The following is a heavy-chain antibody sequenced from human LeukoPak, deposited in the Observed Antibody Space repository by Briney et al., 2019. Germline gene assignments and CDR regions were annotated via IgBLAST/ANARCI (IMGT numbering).Heavy chain of an antibody. J-gene: IGHJ6*02. CDR3: ARRTYYYGMDV. CDR1: GFTFDDYG. Sequence: GGSLRLSCAASGFTFDDYGLSWVRQAPGKGLEWVSGINWNGGSTGYGDSVEGRFTISRDNAKKSLYLQMNSLRAEDTALYYCARRTYYYGMDVWGQGTTVTVSS. CDR2: INWNGGST. V-gene: IGHV3-20*04.